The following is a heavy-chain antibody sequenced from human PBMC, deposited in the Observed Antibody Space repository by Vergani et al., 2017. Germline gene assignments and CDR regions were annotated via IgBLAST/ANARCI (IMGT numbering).Heavy chain of an antibody. CDR1: GGSISSYY. D-gene: IGHD4-17*01. J-gene: IGHJ3*02. V-gene: IGHV4-59*01. Sequence: QVQLPESGPGLVKPSQTLSLTCTVSGGSISSYYWSWIRQPPGKGLEWIGYIYYSGSTNYNPSLKSRVTISVDTSKNQFSLKLSSVTAADTAVYYCARDTVTTKGDAFDIWGQGTMVTVSS. CDR3: ARDTVTTKGDAFDI. CDR2: IYYSGST.